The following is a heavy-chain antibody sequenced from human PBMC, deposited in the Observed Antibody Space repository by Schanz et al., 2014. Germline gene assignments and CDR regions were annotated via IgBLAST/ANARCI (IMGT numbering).Heavy chain of an antibody. CDR3: AKDHAGSDILTALGN. CDR2: ISGSGGST. J-gene: IGHJ4*02. Sequence: VQLVESGGGVVQPGRSLRLSCVASGFRFDDYAMTWVRQAPGKGLEWVSGISGSGGSTYDADFVKGRFTISRDNSKNTLYLQMNSLRAENTAVYYCAKDHAGSDILTALGNWGQGTLVTVSS. V-gene: IGHV3-23*04. D-gene: IGHD3-9*01. CDR1: GFRFDDYA.